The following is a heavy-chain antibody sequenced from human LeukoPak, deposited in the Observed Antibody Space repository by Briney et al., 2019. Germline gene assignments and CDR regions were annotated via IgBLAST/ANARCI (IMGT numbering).Heavy chain of an antibody. D-gene: IGHD3-10*01. CDR1: GYTLTELS. CDR3: ATGDYGSGSYPPHFDY. J-gene: IGHJ4*02. CDR2: FDPEDGET. Sequence: ASVKVSCKVSGYTLTELSMHWVRQAPGKGLEWMGGFDPEDGETIYAQKFQGRVTMTEDTSTDTAYMELSSLRSEDTAVYYCATGDYGSGSYPPHFDYWGQGTLVTVSS. V-gene: IGHV1-24*01.